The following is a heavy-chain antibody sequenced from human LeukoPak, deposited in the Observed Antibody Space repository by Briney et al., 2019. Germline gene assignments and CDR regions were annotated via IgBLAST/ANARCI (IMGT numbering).Heavy chain of an antibody. CDR3: ARHRPDIVATGGPFDY. CDR1: GGSISSYY. V-gene: IGHV4-4*09. Sequence: SETLSLTCTVSGGSISSYYWSWIRQPPGKGLECIGYIYTSGSTNYNPSLKSRVTISVDTSKNQSSLKLSSVTGADTAVYYCARHRPDIVATGGPFDYWGQGTLVTVSS. CDR2: IYTSGST. D-gene: IGHD5-12*01. J-gene: IGHJ4*02.